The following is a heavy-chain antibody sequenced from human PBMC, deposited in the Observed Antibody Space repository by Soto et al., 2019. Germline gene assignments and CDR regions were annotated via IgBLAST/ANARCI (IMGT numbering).Heavy chain of an antibody. CDR1: GGSFSGYY. D-gene: IGHD1-26*01. CDR3: ARAAPGSYRTLGRFDP. CDR2: INHSGST. Sequence: QVQLQQWGAGLLKPSETLSLTCAVYGGSFSGYYWSWIRQPPGKGLEWIGEINHSGSTNYNPSLKSRVTISVDTSKNQFSLKLSSVTAADTAVYYCARAAPGSYRTLGRFDPWGQGTLVTVSS. V-gene: IGHV4-34*01. J-gene: IGHJ5*02.